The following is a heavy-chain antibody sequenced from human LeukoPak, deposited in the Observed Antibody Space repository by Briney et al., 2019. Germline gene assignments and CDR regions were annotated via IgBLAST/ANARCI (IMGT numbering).Heavy chain of an antibody. CDR2: ITGSGGSA. CDR3: ARDHYDILTGYSLSYYYYYMDV. CDR1: GFTFSNYG. J-gene: IGHJ6*03. V-gene: IGHV3-23*01. D-gene: IGHD3-9*01. Sequence: PGGTLRLSCAASGFTFSNYGLSWVRQAPGKGLEWVSGITGSGGSAYYADSVKGRVTISRDNSKNTLYLQMNSLRAEDTAVYYCARDHYDILTGYSLSYYYYYMDVWGKGTTVTVSS.